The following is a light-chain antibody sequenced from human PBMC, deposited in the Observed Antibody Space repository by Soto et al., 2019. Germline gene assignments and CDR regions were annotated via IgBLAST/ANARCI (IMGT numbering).Light chain of an antibody. J-gene: IGLJ2*01. V-gene: IGLV3-1*01. CDR1: KLGDKY. CDR2: QDS. CDR3: QAWDGSTVV. Sequence: SYELTQPPSVSVSPGQTASITCSGDKLGDKYACWYQQKPGQSPVLVIYQDSSRPSGIPERFSGSNSGNTATLTISGTQAMDEADYYCQAWDGSTVVFGGGTKLTVL.